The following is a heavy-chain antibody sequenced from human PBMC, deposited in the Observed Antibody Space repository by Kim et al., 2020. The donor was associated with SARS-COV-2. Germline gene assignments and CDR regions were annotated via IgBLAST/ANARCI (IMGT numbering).Heavy chain of an antibody. J-gene: IGHJ3*02. Sequence: ASSVQGRFTISRDNSKNTLYLQMNSLRAEDTAVYYCAKDLRLRGVAFDIWGQGTMVTVSS. D-gene: IGHD2-15*01. CDR3: AKDLRLRGVAFDI. V-gene: IGHV3-23*01.